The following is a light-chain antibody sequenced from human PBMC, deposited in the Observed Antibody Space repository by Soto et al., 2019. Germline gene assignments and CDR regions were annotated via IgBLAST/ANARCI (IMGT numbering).Light chain of an antibody. Sequence: QAVVTQPPSVSAAPGQRVTISCSGSSSNIGRNYVSWYLHLPGTAPKLLIYDNNKRPSGIPDRFSGSKSGTSATLGITGLQTGDEADYYCGTWDYSLTTVVFGGGTELTVL. CDR3: GTWDYSLTTVV. CDR1: SSNIGRNY. J-gene: IGLJ2*01. CDR2: DNN. V-gene: IGLV1-51*01.